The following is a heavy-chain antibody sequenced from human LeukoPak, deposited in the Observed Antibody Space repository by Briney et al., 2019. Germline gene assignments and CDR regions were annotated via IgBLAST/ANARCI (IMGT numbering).Heavy chain of an antibody. Sequence: GGSLSLSCAASGLTFSSYEMNWVRQAPGKGLEWVSKISSSGSAIYYADSVKGRFTISRDNAKSTLYLRMNSLRAEDTAVYYCARGGSLGYWGQGTLVTVSS. CDR2: ISSSGSAI. J-gene: IGHJ4*02. CDR3: ARGGSLGY. CDR1: GLTFSSYE. D-gene: IGHD6-19*01. V-gene: IGHV3-48*03.